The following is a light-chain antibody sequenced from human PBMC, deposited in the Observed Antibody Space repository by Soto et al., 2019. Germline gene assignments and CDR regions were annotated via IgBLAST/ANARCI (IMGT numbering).Light chain of an antibody. J-gene: IGKJ3*01. CDR2: AAS. Sequence: DIQMTQSPTSLSASVGDRVTITCRASQGIRNFVAWYQQKPGKPPKLLIYAASTLQSGGPSRFSGSGSGTDFTLTINSLQPEDVATYYCQKYSSVPVFGPGTKVEI. CDR1: QGIRNF. V-gene: IGKV1-27*01. CDR3: QKYSSVPV.